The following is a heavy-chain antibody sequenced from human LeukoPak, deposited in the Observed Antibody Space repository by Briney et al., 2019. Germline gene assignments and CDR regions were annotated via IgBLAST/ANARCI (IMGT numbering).Heavy chain of an antibody. J-gene: IGHJ4*02. D-gene: IGHD5-24*01. V-gene: IGHV3-21*01. Sequence: GGSLRLSCAASGFTFSSYEMNWVRQAPGKGLEWVSSISSSSLYMYYADSVKGRFTISRDNAKNSLFLQMNSLRAEDTAVYYCAREGDAYNSPIDYWGQGTLVTVSS. CDR1: GFTFSSYE. CDR3: AREGDAYNSPIDY. CDR2: ISSSSLYM.